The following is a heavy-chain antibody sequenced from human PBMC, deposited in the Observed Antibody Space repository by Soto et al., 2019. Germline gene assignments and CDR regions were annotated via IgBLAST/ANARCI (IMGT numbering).Heavy chain of an antibody. D-gene: IGHD3-10*01. CDR1: GFTISSNY. Sequence: AGSLRLSCAASGFTISSNYMSWVRQAPGKGLEWVSDIYSGGSTYYADSVKGRFTISRDNSKNTLYLQMNSLRAEDTAVYYCARDMFTMVRAGFNQVYYYYYGMDVWGQGTTVTVSS. V-gene: IGHV3-53*01. J-gene: IGHJ6*02. CDR2: IYSGGST. CDR3: ARDMFTMVRAGFNQVYYYYYGMDV.